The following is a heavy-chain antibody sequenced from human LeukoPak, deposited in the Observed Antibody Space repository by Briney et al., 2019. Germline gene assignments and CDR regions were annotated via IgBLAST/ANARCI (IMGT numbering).Heavy chain of an antibody. J-gene: IGHJ4*02. CDR1: GHSITSGYY. Sequence: SETLSLTCAVSGHSITSGYYWAWIRPPPGKGLEWIGNIYHSGSTYYNASLKSRVTISVDTSKNQFSLKLSSVTAADTAVYYCARRYSNYFFDYWGQGTLVTVSS. V-gene: IGHV4-38-2*01. CDR2: IYHSGST. D-gene: IGHD4-11*01. CDR3: ARRYSNYFFDY.